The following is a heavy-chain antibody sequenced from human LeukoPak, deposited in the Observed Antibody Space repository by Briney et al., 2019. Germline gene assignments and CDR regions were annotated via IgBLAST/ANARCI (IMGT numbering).Heavy chain of an antibody. CDR2: IYTSGST. Sequence: SETLSLTCTVSGGSISSGSYYWSWIRQPAGKGLEWIGRIYTSGSTNYNPSPKSRVTISVDTSKNQFSLKLSSVTAADTAVYYCARDGGSTSLGPVDYFDYWGQGTLVTVSS. J-gene: IGHJ4*02. CDR3: ARDGGSTSLGPVDYFDY. CDR1: GGSISSGSYY. V-gene: IGHV4-61*02. D-gene: IGHD2-2*01.